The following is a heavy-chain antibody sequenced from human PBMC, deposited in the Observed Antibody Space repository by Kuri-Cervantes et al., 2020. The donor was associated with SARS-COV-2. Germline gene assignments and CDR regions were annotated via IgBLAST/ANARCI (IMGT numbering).Heavy chain of an antibody. J-gene: IGHJ6*02. CDR2: ISSNGGST. D-gene: IGHD1-26*01. CDR3: ARGGVGSGSYYYYYGMDV. V-gene: IGHV3-64*04. CDR1: GFTFSSYA. Sequence: GGSLRLSCSASGFTFSSYAMHWVRQAPGKGLEYVSAISSNGGSTYYADSVKGRFTISRDNSKNSLYLQMNSLRAEDTAVYYCARGGVGSGSYYYYYGMDVWGQGTTVTVSS.